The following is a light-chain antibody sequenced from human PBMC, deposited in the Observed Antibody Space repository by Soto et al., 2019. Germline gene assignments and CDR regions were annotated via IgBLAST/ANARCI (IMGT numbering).Light chain of an antibody. J-gene: IGKJ1*01. CDR2: DAS. V-gene: IGKV1-5*01. CDR1: QSIGNW. Sequence: DIQVTQSPSTLSASVGDRVTITCRASQSIGNWLAWYQQKPGKAPKLLIYDASTLESGVPSRFSGSGSGTEFTLTISSLQPDDFATYYCQQYNSYSSMFGHGTKVDIK. CDR3: QQYNSYSSM.